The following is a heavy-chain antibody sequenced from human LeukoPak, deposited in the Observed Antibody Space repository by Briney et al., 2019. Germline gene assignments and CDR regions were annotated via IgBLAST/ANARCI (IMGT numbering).Heavy chain of an antibody. D-gene: IGHD5-12*01. J-gene: IGHJ4*02. CDR1: GYTFTDYY. CDR2: IHPNSGAT. V-gene: IGHV1-2*02. Sequence: ASVKVSCKTSGYTFTDYYLHWVRQAPGQGLEWVGWIHPNSGATHYAQKFQGRLTMTRDTSISTVYMELTRLRSDDTAVYYCARDMGRYSGYDYDYWGQGTQVTVSS. CDR3: ARDMGRYSGYDYDY.